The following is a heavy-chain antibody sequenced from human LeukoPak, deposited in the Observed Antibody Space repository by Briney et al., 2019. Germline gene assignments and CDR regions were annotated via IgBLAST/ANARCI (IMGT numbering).Heavy chain of an antibody. Sequence: GGSLRLSCAASGFTFGSYAMSWVRQAPGKGLEWVSAISGSGGSTYYADSVKGRFTISRDNSKNTLYLQMNSLRAEDTAVYYCANPDSSGYYPYYFDYWGQGTLVTVSS. D-gene: IGHD3-22*01. CDR2: ISGSGGST. V-gene: IGHV3-23*01. CDR3: ANPDSSGYYPYYFDY. J-gene: IGHJ4*02. CDR1: GFTFGSYA.